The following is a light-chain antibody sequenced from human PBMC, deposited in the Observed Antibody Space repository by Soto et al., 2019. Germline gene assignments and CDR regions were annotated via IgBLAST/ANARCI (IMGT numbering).Light chain of an antibody. Sequence: QSVLTQPPSASGTPGQRVTIFCSGSSSNIGSNTVNWYHQLPGTAPKLLIYSNSQRPSGVPDRFSGSKSGTSASLAISGLQSEDEADYSCAAWDDSLSGFVFGTGTKLTVL. V-gene: IGLV1-44*01. CDR2: SNS. CDR3: AAWDDSLSGFV. J-gene: IGLJ1*01. CDR1: SSNIGSNT.